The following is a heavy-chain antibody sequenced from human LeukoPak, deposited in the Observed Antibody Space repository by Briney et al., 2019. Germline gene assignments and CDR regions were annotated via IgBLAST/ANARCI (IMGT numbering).Heavy chain of an antibody. Sequence: ASVKVSCKASGYTFTSYGISWVRQAPGQGLEWMGWISAYNGNTNYAQKLQGRVTMTTDTSTSTAYVELRSLRSDDTAVYYCARSADSSSWYYYYYYMDVWGKGTTVTVSS. CDR3: ARSADSSSWYYYYYYMDV. V-gene: IGHV1-18*01. D-gene: IGHD6-13*01. CDR1: GYTFTSYG. J-gene: IGHJ6*03. CDR2: ISAYNGNT.